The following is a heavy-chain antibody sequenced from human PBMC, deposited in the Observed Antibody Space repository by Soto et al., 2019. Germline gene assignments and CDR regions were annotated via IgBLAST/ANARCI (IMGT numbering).Heavy chain of an antibody. CDR2: ISALTGET. J-gene: IGHJ4*02. CDR1: GYTFTSFG. Sequence: QVLLVQSGPELKRPWASVMLSCKASGYTFTSFGFSWVRQAPGQQGLEWVGWISALTGETKFAQRSQDRIDLTTDTDTKTGYMELRSLTPDGTAVYCCARDGGSMDTWNDPHFDYWGRGTLVSVSP. V-gene: IGHV1-18*01. D-gene: IGHD1-1*01. CDR3: ARDGGSMDTWNDPHFDY.